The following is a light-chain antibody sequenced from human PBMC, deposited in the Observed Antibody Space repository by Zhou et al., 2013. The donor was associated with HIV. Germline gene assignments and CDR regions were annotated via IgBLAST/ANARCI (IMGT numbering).Light chain of an antibody. V-gene: IGKV1-5*03. CDR3: QQYASYPLT. CDR2: KAS. Sequence: DIHMTQSPSTLSTSVGDSVTITCRANQSINNWLAWYQQKPGKAPKLLIYKASSLESGVPSRFSGSGSGTEFSLTISSLQPDDSATYYCQQYASYPLTFGGGTKVEIQ. CDR1: QSINNW. J-gene: IGKJ4*01.